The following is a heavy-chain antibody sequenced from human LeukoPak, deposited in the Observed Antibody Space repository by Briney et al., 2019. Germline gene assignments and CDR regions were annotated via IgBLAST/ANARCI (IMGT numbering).Heavy chain of an antibody. CDR2: ISCDGSNK. CDR1: GFTFSRYA. CDR3: ARGPTGLSIDY. V-gene: IGHV3-30*04. D-gene: IGHD3-16*02. J-gene: IGHJ4*02. Sequence: GGSLRLSCAASGFTFSRYAMHWVRQAPGKGLEWVAVISCDGSNKYYADSVKGRFTISRDNSKNTLYLQMNSLRAEDTAVYYCARGPTGLSIDYWGQGTLVTVSS.